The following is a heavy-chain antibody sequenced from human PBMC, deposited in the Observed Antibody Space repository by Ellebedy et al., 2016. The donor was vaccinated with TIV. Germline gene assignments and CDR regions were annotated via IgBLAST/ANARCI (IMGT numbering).Heavy chain of an antibody. Sequence: GESLKISCAASGFTFSNYAMTWVRQAPGKGLEWVSAISGNGRNTHYANSLKDRFTVSRDNSRNTLYLQLDSLRGEDTAVYYCAQTNWGSGGFYGMDVWGQGTTVTGSS. V-gene: IGHV3-23*01. D-gene: IGHD7-27*01. J-gene: IGHJ6*02. CDR2: ISGNGRNT. CDR3: AQTNWGSGGFYGMDV. CDR1: GFTFSNYA.